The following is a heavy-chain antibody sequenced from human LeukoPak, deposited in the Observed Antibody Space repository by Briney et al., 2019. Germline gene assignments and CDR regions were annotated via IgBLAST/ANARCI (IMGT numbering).Heavy chain of an antibody. D-gene: IGHD3-22*01. CDR2: IIPIFGTA. CDR1: GGTFSSYA. V-gene: IGHV1-69*05. J-gene: IGHJ4*02. Sequence: ASVKVSCKASGGTFSSYAISWVRQAPGQGVEWMGGIIPIFGTANYAQKFQGRVTITTDESTSTAYMELSSLRSDDTAVYYCARLAGYDSSGNFDYWGQGTLVTVSS. CDR3: ARLAGYDSSGNFDY.